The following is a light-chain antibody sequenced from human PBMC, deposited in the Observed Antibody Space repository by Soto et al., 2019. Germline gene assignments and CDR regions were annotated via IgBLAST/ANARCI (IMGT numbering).Light chain of an antibody. J-gene: IGKJ1*01. V-gene: IGKV3-20*01. CDR3: QQYGSSLWT. CDR2: GAS. CDR1: QSVSYR. Sequence: IVLAPAPSAVCSSARETATLSCRASQSVSYRLAWYQQKPGQAPRLLIYGASSRATGIPDRFSGSGSGTDFTLTISRLEPEDFAVYYCQQYGSSLWTFGQGTKVDIK.